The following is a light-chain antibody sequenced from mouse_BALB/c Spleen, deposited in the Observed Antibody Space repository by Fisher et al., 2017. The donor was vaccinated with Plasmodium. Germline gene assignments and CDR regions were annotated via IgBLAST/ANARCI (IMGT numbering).Light chain of an antibody. CDR2: LVS. V-gene: IGKV1-135*01. Sequence: DIVLTQTTLTLSVTIGQPASISCKSSQNLLNSDGKTYLSWLLQRPGQSPKRLIYLVSKLDSGVPDRFTGSGSGTDFTLKISRVEAEDLGIYYCWQGTHSWTFGGGTNLEIK. CDR1: QNLLNSDGKTY. CDR3: WQGTHSWT. J-gene: IGKJ1*01.